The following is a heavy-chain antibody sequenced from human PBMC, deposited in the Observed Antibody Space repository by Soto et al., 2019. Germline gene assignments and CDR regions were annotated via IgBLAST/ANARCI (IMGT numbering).Heavy chain of an antibody. V-gene: IGHV1-2*02. J-gene: IGHJ4*02. CDR3: ARNYYDSSDRDYLDY. Sequence: ASVKVSCKASGYTFTSYYIHWVRQAPGQGLEWMGWINPITGGTNYAPKFQGRVTMTRDTSTTTAYMELSRLRSDDTAVYYCARNYYDSSDRDYLDYWGQGTPVTVSS. CDR2: INPITGGT. CDR1: GYTFTSYY. D-gene: IGHD3-22*01.